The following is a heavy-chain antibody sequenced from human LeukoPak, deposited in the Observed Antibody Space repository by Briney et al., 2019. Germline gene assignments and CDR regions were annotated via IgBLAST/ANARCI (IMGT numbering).Heavy chain of an antibody. CDR3: ARHEPMDYDFWSGAGYFDY. V-gene: IGHV4-59*08. D-gene: IGHD3-3*01. J-gene: IGHJ4*02. CDR2: IYYSGST. CDR1: GGSFSSYY. Sequence: SETLSLTCAVYGGSFSSYYWSWIRQPPGKGLEWIGYIYYSGSTNYNPSLKSRVTISVDTSKNQFSLKLSSVTAADTAVYYCARHEPMDYDFWSGAGYFDYWGQGTLVTVSS.